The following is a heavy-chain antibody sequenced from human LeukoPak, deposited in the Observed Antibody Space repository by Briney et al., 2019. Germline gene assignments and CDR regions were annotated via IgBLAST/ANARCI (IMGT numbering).Heavy chain of an antibody. CDR2: ISSSSSTI. Sequence: PGGSLRLSCAASGFTFSSYSMNWVRQAPGKGLEWVSFISSSSSTIYYADSVKGRFTISRDNAKNSLYLQMNSLRAEDTAVYYCARTHLTTTTPDITMVRSGDDYWGQGTLVTVSS. CDR1: GFTFSSYS. V-gene: IGHV3-48*04. D-gene: IGHD3-10*01. J-gene: IGHJ4*02. CDR3: ARTHLTTTTPDITMVRSGDDY.